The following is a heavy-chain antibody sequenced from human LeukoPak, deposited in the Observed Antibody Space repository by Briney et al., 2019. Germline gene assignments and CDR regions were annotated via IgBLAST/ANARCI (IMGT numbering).Heavy chain of an antibody. CDR2: ISYDGTNK. J-gene: IGHJ4*02. Sequence: GGSLRLSCAASGFTLSSYAIHWVRQAPGKGLEWVAIISYDGTNKYYADSVRGRFTTSRDNSKNSLYLQMNSLRAEDTAVYYCARDFGWLSGFDNWGQGTLVTVSS. V-gene: IGHV3-30-3*01. CDR3: ARDFGWLSGFDN. CDR1: GFTLSSYA. D-gene: IGHD3-9*01.